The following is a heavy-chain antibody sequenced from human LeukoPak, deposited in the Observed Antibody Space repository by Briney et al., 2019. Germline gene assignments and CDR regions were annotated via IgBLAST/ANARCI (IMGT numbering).Heavy chain of an antibody. CDR1: GYTFTGYF. V-gene: IGHV1-2*02. D-gene: IGHD3-10*01. J-gene: IGHJ4*02. CDR3: ARAQAQAYGSGSYYIPVISGSDY. CDR2: INPNNGGT. Sequence: ASVKVSCKASGYTFTGYFIHWVRQAPGQGLEWMGWINPNNGGTKYAQKFQDRVTMTGDTSISTVYMELSSLRSEDTAVYYCARAQAQAYGSGSYYIPVISGSDYWGQGTLVTVSS.